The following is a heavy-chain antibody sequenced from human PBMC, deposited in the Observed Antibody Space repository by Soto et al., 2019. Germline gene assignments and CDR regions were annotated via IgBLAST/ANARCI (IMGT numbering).Heavy chain of an antibody. J-gene: IGHJ4*02. V-gene: IGHV3-66*01. CDR1: GFTVSSNY. CDR2: IYSGGNT. Sequence: GGSLRLSCAVSGFTVSSNYMSWVRQAPGKGLEWVSVIYSGGNTYYADSVKGRFTISRDNSKNTLYLQMNSLRAEDTAVYYCARGMTAAASYYFDYWGQGTLVTVSS. CDR3: ARGMTAAASYYFDY. D-gene: IGHD6-13*01.